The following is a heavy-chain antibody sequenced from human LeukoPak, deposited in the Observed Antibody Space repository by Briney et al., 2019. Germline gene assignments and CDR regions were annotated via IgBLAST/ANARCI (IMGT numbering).Heavy chain of an antibody. CDR1: GGTFSSYA. D-gene: IGHD5-12*01. J-gene: IGHJ4*02. CDR3: ARDSGYDDPFDY. V-gene: IGHV1-69*13. Sequence: ASVKVSCKASGGTFSSYAISWVRQAPGQGLEWMGGIIPIFGTANCAQKFQGRVTITADESTSTAYMELSSLRSEDTAVYYCARDSGYDDPFDYWGQGTLVTVSS. CDR2: IIPIFGTA.